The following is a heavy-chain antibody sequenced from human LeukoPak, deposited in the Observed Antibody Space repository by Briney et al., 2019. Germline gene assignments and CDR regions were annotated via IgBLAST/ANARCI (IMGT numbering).Heavy chain of an antibody. V-gene: IGHV3-48*03. CDR2: ISSSGSTI. D-gene: IGHD4-17*01. Sequence: AGGSLGPSCAASGYTFSSYEMNWVRQAPGKGLEWVSYISSSGSTIYYADSVKGRFTISRDNAKNSLYLQMNSLRAEDTAVYYCARDTLVYADSPDAFDIWGQGTMVTVSS. CDR3: ARDTLVYADSPDAFDI. J-gene: IGHJ3*02. CDR1: GYTFSSYE.